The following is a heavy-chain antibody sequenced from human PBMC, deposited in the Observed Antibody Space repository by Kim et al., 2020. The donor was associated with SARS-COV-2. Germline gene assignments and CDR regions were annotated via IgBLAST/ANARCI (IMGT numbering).Heavy chain of an antibody. CDR1: GGSISSGDYY. Sequence: SETLSLTCTVSGGSISSGDYYWSWIRQPPGKGLEWIGYIYYSGSTYYNPSLKSRVTISVDTSKNQFSLKLSSVTAADTAVYYCARGLDSNYGIYDILTGYYPPPPLGYWGQGTLVTVSS. V-gene: IGHV4-30-4*01. CDR2: IYYSGST. J-gene: IGHJ4*02. D-gene: IGHD3-9*01. CDR3: ARGLDSNYGIYDILTGYYPPPPLGY.